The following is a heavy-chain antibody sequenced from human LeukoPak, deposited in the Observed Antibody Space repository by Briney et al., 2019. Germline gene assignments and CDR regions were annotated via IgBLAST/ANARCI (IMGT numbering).Heavy chain of an antibody. Sequence: SETLSLTCTVSGGSISSYYWSWIRQPPGKGLEWIGYIYYSGSTNYNSSLKSRVTISVDTSKNQFSLKLSSATAADTAVYYCARLEYSGSYYGIGNYWGQGTLVSVSS. CDR3: ARLEYSGSYYGIGNY. D-gene: IGHD1-26*01. CDR2: IYYSGST. J-gene: IGHJ4*02. V-gene: IGHV4-59*08. CDR1: GGSISSYY.